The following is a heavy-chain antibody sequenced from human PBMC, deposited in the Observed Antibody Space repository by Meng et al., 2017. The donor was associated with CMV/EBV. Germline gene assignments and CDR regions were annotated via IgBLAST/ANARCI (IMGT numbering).Heavy chain of an antibody. Sequence: VQLQESGPVLVKPSQTLSRTCPVSGGSISSGDYYWSWIRQPPGKGLEWIGYIYYSGSTYYNPSLKSRVTISVDTSKNQFSLKLSSVTAADTAVYYCARDNRRGGVDYWGQGTLVTVSS. CDR2: IYYSGST. V-gene: IGHV4-30-4*08. CDR1: GGSISSGDYY. CDR3: ARDNRRGGVDY. J-gene: IGHJ4*02. D-gene: IGHD3-3*01.